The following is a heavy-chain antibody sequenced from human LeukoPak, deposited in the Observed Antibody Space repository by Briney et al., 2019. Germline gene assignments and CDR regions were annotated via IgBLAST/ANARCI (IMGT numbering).Heavy chain of an antibody. Sequence: SVTVSCKASGGTFSSYAISWVRQAPGQGLEWMGGIIPIFGTANYAQKFQGRVTITADESTSTAYMELSSLRSEDTAVYYCATGTRWLHWYFDLWGRGTLVTVSS. D-gene: IGHD4-23*01. CDR1: GGTFSSYA. V-gene: IGHV1-69*01. CDR2: IIPIFGTA. J-gene: IGHJ2*01. CDR3: ATGTRWLHWYFDL.